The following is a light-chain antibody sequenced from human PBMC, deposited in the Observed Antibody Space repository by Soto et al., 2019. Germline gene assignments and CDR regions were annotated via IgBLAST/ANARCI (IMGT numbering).Light chain of an antibody. CDR1: QSISGY. CDR3: QQSDSMPWT. V-gene: IGKV1-39*01. Sequence: DIQMAQAPSSLSASVGDIVTITWRASQSISGYLNWYQKKSGQAPRLLMYAASSLQSGVPSRFSGSGSGTDFTLTISSLQPEDSATYYCQQSDSMPWTFGQGTKVDIK. J-gene: IGKJ1*01. CDR2: AAS.